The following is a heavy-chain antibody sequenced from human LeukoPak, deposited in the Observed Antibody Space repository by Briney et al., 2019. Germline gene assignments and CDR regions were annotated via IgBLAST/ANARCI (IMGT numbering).Heavy chain of an antibody. Sequence: ASVKVSCKASGYTFTSYYMHWVRQAPGQGLEWMGIINPSGGSTSYAQKFQGRVTMTRDTSTSTVYMELSSLRSEDTAVYYCAGGGVVVAATDRNWFDPWGQGTLVTVSS. D-gene: IGHD2-15*01. CDR1: GYTFTSYY. CDR2: INPSGGST. V-gene: IGHV1-46*01. J-gene: IGHJ5*02. CDR3: AGGGVVVAATDRNWFDP.